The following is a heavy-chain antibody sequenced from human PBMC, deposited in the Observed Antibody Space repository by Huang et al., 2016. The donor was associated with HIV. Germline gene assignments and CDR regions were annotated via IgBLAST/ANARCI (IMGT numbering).Heavy chain of an antibody. CDR1: GGSFSGYY. D-gene: IGHD3-3*01. V-gene: IGHV4-34*01. J-gene: IGHJ3*02. CDR2: INHMGST. CDR3: ARPTYDFWSGYQNAFDI. Sequence: QVQLQQWGAGLLKPSETLSLTCAVYGGSFSGYYWSWIRQPPGKGLEWIGEINHMGSTNYNPSLKSRVTISVDTSKNQFSLKLSSVTAADTAVYYCARPTYDFWSGYQNAFDIWGQGTMVTVSS.